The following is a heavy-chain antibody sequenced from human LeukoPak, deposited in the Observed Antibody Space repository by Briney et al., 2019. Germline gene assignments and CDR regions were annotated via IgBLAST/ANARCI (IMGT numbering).Heavy chain of an antibody. CDR2: INPSGGST. CDR1: GYTFTSYY. V-gene: IGHV1-46*01. CDR3: ARGLVVAGSVSDY. Sequence: ASVKVSCKASGYTFTSYYMHWVRQAPGQGLEWMGIINPSGGSTSYAQKFQGRVTMTRNTSISTAYMELSSLRSEDTAVYYCARGLVVAGSVSDYWGQGTLVTVSS. D-gene: IGHD6-19*01. J-gene: IGHJ4*02.